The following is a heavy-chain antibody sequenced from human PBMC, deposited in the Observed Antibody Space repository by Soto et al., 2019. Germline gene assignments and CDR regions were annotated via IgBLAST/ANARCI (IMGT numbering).Heavy chain of an antibody. CDR1: GDTLTSYG. CDR2: VSPYSGNT. Sequence: QLQLVQSGVEVKKPGSSLKVSCQASGDTLTSYGISWVRQAPGQGLEWMGWVSPYSGNTNYSPKVQGRVTLTTDTTTSTAYMELRSLTSADTAVYYCAAGTFLGPWQYWGQGTLVTVSS. CDR3: AAGTFLGPWQY. D-gene: IGHD3-10*01. J-gene: IGHJ4*02. V-gene: IGHV1-18*01.